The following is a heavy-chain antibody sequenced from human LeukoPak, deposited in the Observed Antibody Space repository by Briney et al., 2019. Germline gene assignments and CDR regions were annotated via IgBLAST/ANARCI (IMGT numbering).Heavy chain of an antibody. V-gene: IGHV3-74*01. CDR1: GFTFSSYW. CDR3: ARDLSTSGTYHTRFDY. CDR2: INSDGSTT. D-gene: IGHD3-10*01. J-gene: IGHJ4*02. Sequence: GGSLRLSCAASGFTFSSYWMHWVRQAPGKGLVWVSHINSDGSTTRYADSAKGRFTISRDNAKNTLYLQKNSLRAEDTAVYYCARDLSTSGTYHTRFDYWGQGTLVTVSS.